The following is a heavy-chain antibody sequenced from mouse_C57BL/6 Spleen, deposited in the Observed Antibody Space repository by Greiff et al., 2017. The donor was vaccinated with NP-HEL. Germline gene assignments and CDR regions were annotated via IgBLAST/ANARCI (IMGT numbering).Heavy chain of an antibody. CDR1: GYTFTDYY. J-gene: IGHJ1*03. V-gene: IGHV1-26*01. CDR2: INPNNGGT. D-gene: IGHD2-14*01. Sequence: EVQLQQSGPELVKPGASVKISCKASGYTFTDYYMNWVKQSHGKSLEWIGDINPNNGGTSYNQKFKGKATLTVDKSSSTAYMELRSLTSEDSAVYYCARQVPWYFDVWGTGTTVTVSS. CDR3: ARQVPWYFDV.